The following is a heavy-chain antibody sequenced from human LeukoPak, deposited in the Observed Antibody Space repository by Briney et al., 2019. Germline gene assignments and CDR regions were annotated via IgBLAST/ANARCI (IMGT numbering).Heavy chain of an antibody. CDR3: VKDYYGSGSYGVPYFDY. Sequence: GGSLRLSCAASGFTFSSYAMHWVRQAPGKGLEYVSAISSNGGSTYYADSVKGRFTISRDNSKNTLYLQMSSLRAEDTAVYYCVKDYYGSGSYGVPYFDYWGQGTLVTVSS. V-gene: IGHV3-64D*09. CDR2: ISSNGGST. D-gene: IGHD3-10*01. J-gene: IGHJ4*02. CDR1: GFTFSSYA.